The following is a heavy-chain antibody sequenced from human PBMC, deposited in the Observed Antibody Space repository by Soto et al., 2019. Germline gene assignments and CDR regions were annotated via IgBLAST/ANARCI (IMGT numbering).Heavy chain of an antibody. V-gene: IGHV3-7*03. CDR3: SRENWFQDY. CDR2: IKNDGSEQ. D-gene: IGHD3-10*01. Sequence: EVQLVESGGGLVQPGGSLRLSCAASGFTFSVYSMTWVRQAPGKGLEWVASIKNDGSEQYYVDSVKGRFTISRDNAKNSVYLQMNSLRAGDTALYYCSRENWFQDYWGQGTLVTVSS. J-gene: IGHJ4*02. CDR1: GFTFSVYS.